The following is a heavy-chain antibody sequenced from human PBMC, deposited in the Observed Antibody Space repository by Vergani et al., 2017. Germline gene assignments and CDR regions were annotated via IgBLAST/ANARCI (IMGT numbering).Heavy chain of an antibody. J-gene: IGHJ5*02. V-gene: IGHV3-9*01. CDR3: AKDLGTSSGCGWFDP. CDR2: ISWNSNSI. CDR1: GFTFSSYA. D-gene: IGHD6-6*01. Sequence: EVQLLESGGGLVQPGGSLRLSCAASGFTFSSYAMSWVRQAPGKGLEWVSAISWNSNSIGYADSVKGRFTISRDNAKNSLYLQMNSLRAEDTALYYCAKDLGTSSGCGWFDPWGQGTLVTVSS.